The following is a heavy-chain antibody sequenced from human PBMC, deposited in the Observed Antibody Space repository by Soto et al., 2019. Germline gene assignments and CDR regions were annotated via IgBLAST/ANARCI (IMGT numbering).Heavy chain of an antibody. CDR1: GYTFTSYG. Sequence: ASVKVSCKASGYTFTSYGISWVRQAPGQGLEWMGWISAYNGNTNYAQKLQGRVTMTTDTSTSTAYMELRSLRSDDTAVYYCARDSYCSSTSCYWGFAPGGQGTLVTSPQ. V-gene: IGHV1-18*01. D-gene: IGHD2-2*01. CDR2: ISAYNGNT. J-gene: IGHJ5*02. CDR3: ARDSYCSSTSCYWGFAP.